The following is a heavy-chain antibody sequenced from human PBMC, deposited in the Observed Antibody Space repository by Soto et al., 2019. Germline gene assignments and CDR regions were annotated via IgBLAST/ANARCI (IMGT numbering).Heavy chain of an antibody. CDR1: GFTVSSNY. D-gene: IGHD3-22*01. J-gene: IGHJ4*02. CDR3: AKDYYYDSSGYYSKDHYALFDY. Sequence: GGSLRLSCAASGFTVSSNYMSWVRQAPGKVLEWVSFIYTSGTTNYADSVKGRFTISRDNSKNTLYLQMNSLRAEDTAVYYCAKDYYYDSSGYYSKDHYALFDYWGQGTLVNVSS. V-gene: IGHV3-53*01. CDR2: IYTSGTT.